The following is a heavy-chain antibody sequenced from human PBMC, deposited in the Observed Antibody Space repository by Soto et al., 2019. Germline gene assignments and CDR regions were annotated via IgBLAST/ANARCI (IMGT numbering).Heavy chain of an antibody. Sequence: SETLSLTCTVSGGSISSYYWSWIRQPPGKGLEWIGYIYYSGSTNYNPSLKSRVTISVDTSKNQLSLKLSSVTAADTAVYYCARSASAYLATYYYDSSGYTYFDYWGQGTLVTVSS. V-gene: IGHV4-59*01. CDR2: IYYSGST. CDR1: GGSISSYY. CDR3: ARSASAYLATYYYDSSGYTYFDY. J-gene: IGHJ4*02. D-gene: IGHD3-22*01.